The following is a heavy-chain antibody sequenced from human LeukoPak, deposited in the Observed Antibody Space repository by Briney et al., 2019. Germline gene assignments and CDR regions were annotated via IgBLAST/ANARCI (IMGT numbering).Heavy chain of an antibody. CDR1: GGSISSSSYY. CDR2: IYYSGST. CDR3: ARGGRYQLQRGSGSFDY. J-gene: IGHJ4*02. D-gene: IGHD2-2*01. Sequence: SETLSLTCTVSGGSISSSSYYWGWIRQPPGKGLEWIGSIYYSGSTYYNPSLKSRVTISVDTSKNQFSLKLSSVTAADTAVYYCARGGRYQLQRGSGSFDYWGQGTLVTVSS. V-gene: IGHV4-39*07.